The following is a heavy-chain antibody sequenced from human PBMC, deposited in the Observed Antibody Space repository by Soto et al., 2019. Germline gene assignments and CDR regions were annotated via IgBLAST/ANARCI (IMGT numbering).Heavy chain of an antibody. J-gene: IGHJ4*02. V-gene: IGHV4-59*01. CDR3: AGLRGYAGSPIDY. Sequence: GTLSLTLTVSGGSIISGYWSWIRQPPGKGLEWIGYISYSGNTNYNPSLKSRVTMSVDTPKNQFSLRLSSVTTADTAVYYCAGLRGYAGSPIDYWGQGTLV. CDR2: ISYSGNT. D-gene: IGHD2-15*01. CDR1: GGSIISGY.